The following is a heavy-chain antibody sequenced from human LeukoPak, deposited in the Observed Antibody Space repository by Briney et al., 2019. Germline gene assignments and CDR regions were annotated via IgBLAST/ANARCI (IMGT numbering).Heavy chain of an antibody. CDR3: ASLLHIAAADHEEDY. Sequence: PSETLSLTCTVSGGSISSYYWSWIRQPPGKGLEWIGYIYYSGSTNYNPSLKSRVTISVDTSKNQFSLKLSSVTAADTAVYYCASLLHIAAADHEEDYWGQGTLVPVSS. V-gene: IGHV4-59*01. CDR2: IYYSGST. J-gene: IGHJ4*02. CDR1: GGSISSYY. D-gene: IGHD6-13*01.